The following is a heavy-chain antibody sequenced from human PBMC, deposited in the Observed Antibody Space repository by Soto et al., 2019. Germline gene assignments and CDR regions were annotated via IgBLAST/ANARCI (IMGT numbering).Heavy chain of an antibody. Sequence: QVQLVESGGGVVQPGRSLRLSCAASGFTFSSYAMHWVRQAPGKGLEWVAVISYDGSNKYYADSVKGRFTISRDNSKNTLYLQMNSLRAEDTAVYYCAREGPYSSGGLDYWGQGTLVTVSS. CDR1: GFTFSSYA. CDR2: ISYDGSNK. V-gene: IGHV3-30-3*01. J-gene: IGHJ4*02. CDR3: AREGPYSSGGLDY. D-gene: IGHD6-19*01.